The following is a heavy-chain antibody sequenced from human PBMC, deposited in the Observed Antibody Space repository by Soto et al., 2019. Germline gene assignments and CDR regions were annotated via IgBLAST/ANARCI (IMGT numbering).Heavy chain of an antibody. CDR2: IYYSGST. CDR3: ARDASVYYGLAV. CDR1: GGSISSGGYY. D-gene: IGHD2-15*01. V-gene: IGHV4-31*01. J-gene: IGHJ6*04. Sequence: QVQLQESGPGLVKPSQTLSLTCTVSGGSISSGGYYWSWIRQHPGKVLEWIGYIYYSGSTYYNPSLKSLVTISVDTSKNQFYLRLSSVTAADTAVYYCARDASVYYGLAVWGKATTVTVYS.